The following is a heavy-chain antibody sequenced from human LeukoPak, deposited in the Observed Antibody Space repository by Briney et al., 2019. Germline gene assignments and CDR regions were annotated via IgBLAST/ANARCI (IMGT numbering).Heavy chain of an antibody. CDR2: ISWNSGSI. CDR1: GFTFDDYA. Sequence: GGSLRLSCAASGFTFDDYAMHWVRQAPGKGLEWVSGISWNSGSIGYADSVKGRFTISRDNAKSSLYLQMNSLRAEDTALYYCAKDMRTGGYYYYGMDVWGQGTTVTVSS. V-gene: IGHV3-9*01. J-gene: IGHJ6*02. D-gene: IGHD3-10*01. CDR3: AKDMRTGGYYYYGMDV.